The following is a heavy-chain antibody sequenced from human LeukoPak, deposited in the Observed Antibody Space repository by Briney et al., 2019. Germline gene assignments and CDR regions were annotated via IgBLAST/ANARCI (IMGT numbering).Heavy chain of an antibody. CDR2: MLYSGTA. Sequence: ASETLSLTCTVSGGSISSHYWSWIQQPPGKGLEWIGSMLYSGTAYYNPSLKSRVTISVDTSKNQFSLKLRSVTAADTAVYYCARAPTVTNHYYSWFDPWGQGTLVTVSS. J-gene: IGHJ5*02. CDR1: GGSISSHY. D-gene: IGHD4-17*01. V-gene: IGHV4-59*11. CDR3: ARAPTVTNHYYSWFDP.